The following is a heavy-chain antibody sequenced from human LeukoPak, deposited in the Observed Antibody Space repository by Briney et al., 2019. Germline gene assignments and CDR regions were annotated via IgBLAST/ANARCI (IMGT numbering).Heavy chain of an antibody. V-gene: IGHV4-34*01. CDR1: GGSFSVYY. CDR2: INHSGST. CDR3: ASRSTTVTPYYFDY. D-gene: IGHD4-17*01. J-gene: IGHJ4*02. Sequence: SETLSLTCAVYGGSFSVYYWSWIRQPPGKGLEWIGEINHSGSTNYNPSLKSRVTISVDTSKNQFSLKLSSVAAADTAVYYCASRSTTVTPYYFDYWGQGTLVTVSS.